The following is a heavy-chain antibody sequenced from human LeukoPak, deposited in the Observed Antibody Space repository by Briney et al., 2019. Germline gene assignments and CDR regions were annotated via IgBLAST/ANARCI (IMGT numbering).Heavy chain of an antibody. CDR3: ARGPLRDYDYVWGSYRYQDRKRFDP. D-gene: IGHD3-16*02. V-gene: IGHV4-31*03. CDR2: IYYSGST. J-gene: IGHJ5*02. CDR1: GGSISSDYFY. Sequence: PSETLSLTCTVSGGSISSDYFYWSWIRQHPGKGLEWIGYIYYSGSTYYNPSLKSRVTISVDTSKNQFSLKLSSVTAADTAVYYCARGPLRDYDYVWGSYRYQDRKRFDPWGQGTLVTVSS.